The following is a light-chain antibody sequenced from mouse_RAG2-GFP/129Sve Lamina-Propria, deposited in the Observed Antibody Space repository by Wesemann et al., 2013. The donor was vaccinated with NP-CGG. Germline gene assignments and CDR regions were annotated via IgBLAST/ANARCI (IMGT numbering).Light chain of an antibody. CDR2: SAS. CDR3: HQYSNYPYT. J-gene: IGKJ2*01. Sequence: DIVMTQSHKFMSTSVGDRVSITCKASQDVGTAVAWYQQKPGQSPKALIYSASYRYSGVPDRFTGSGSGTDFTLTISNMQSEDLADYFCHQYSNYPYTFGGGTKLEIK. V-gene: IGKV6-23*01. CDR1: QDVGTA.